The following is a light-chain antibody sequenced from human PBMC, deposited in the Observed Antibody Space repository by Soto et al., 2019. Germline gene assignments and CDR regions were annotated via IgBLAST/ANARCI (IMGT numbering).Light chain of an antibody. Sequence: IVMTQSPATLSVSPCEVATLSCSSIQIVCTSFAGYQQKPGQAPRLLIQGASTRATGIPARFSGSGSGTEFTLTISSLQSEDFAVYYCQHYNNWPVTFGQGTKVDIK. V-gene: IGKV3-15*01. J-gene: IGKJ1*01. CDR2: GAS. CDR1: QIVCTS. CDR3: QHYNNWPVT.